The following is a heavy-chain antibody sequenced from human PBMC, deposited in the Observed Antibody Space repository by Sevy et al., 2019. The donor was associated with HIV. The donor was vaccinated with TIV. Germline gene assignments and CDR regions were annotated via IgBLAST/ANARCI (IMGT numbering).Heavy chain of an antibody. CDR2: IIPIFGTA. CDR3: AREHSVGDYYYGMDV. D-gene: IGHD2-15*01. CDR1: GGTFSSYA. J-gene: IGHJ6*02. V-gene: IGHV1-69*13. Sequence: ASVKVSCKASGGTFSSYAISWVRQAPGQGLEWMGGIIPIFGTANYAQKFQGRVTITADESTSTAYMELSSLRSEDTAVYYCAREHSVGDYYYGMDVWGQGTTVTVPS.